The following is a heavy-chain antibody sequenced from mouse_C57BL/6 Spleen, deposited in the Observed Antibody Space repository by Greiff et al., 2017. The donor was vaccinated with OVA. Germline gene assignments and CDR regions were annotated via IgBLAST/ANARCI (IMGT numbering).Heavy chain of an antibody. CDR1: GYSFTGYF. CDR3: ARLHYGNYFDY. J-gene: IGHJ2*01. Sequence: EVKLVESGPELVKPGDSVKISCKASGYSFTGYFMNWVMQSHGKSLEWIGRINPYNGDSFYNQKFKGKATLTVDKSSRTAHMELRSLTSEDSAVYYCARLHYGNYFDYWGQGTTLTVSS. V-gene: IGHV1-20*01. D-gene: IGHD2-1*01. CDR2: INPYNGDS.